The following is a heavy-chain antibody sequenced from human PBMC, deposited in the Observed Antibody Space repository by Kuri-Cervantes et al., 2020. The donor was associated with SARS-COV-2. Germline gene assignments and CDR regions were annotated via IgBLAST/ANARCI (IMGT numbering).Heavy chain of an antibody. J-gene: IGHJ6*03. CDR2: TSSGSTYI. V-gene: IGHV3-21*01. Sequence: GGSLRLSCAASGFTFSSHSTNWVRQAPGKGLEWVSCTSSGSTYIYYVDSVKGRFTISRDNAKNSLYLQMNSLRAKDTAVYYCARAGGSGGTSNYYYYMDVWGKGTTVTVSS. D-gene: IGHD2-15*01. CDR3: ARAGGSGGTSNYYYYMDV. CDR1: GFTFSSHS.